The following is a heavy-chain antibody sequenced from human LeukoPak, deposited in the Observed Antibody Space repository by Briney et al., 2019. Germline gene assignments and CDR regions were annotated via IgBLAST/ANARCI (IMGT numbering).Heavy chain of an antibody. Sequence: GGSLRLSCAASGFTFSSYGMHWVRQAPGKGLEWVSSISSSSSYIYYADSVKGRFTISRDNAKNSLYLQMNSLRAEDTAVYYCAIEFGVVNFDYWGQGTLVTVSS. J-gene: IGHJ4*02. CDR1: GFTFSSYG. V-gene: IGHV3-21*01. CDR3: AIEFGVVNFDY. D-gene: IGHD3-3*01. CDR2: ISSSSSYI.